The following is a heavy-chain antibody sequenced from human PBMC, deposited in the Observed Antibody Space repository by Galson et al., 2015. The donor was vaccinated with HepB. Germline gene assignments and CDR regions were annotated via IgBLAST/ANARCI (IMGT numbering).Heavy chain of an antibody. D-gene: IGHD3-16*01. J-gene: IGHJ4*02. V-gene: IGHV3-23*01. CDR3: AKYGGVAITRYFDC. CDR2: IGSHSGGI. CDR1: GFIFDNYA. Sequence: SLRLSCAASGFIFDNYAMAWVRQAPGKGLEWVSVIGSHSGGINYADSVTGRFTISRDNSKNTLFLQMNNLRVEDTAVYYCAKYGGVAITRYFDCWGQGTLVTVSS.